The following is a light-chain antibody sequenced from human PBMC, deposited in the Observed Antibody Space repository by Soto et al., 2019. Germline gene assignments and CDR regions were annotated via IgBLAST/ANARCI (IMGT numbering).Light chain of an antibody. CDR3: QHYNNYSPGT. Sequence: DIQMTQTPATLSAFAGDRVTVTCRASQSVSSWVAWYQEKPGRGPKLLIYDASTWQSGVPSRFIGSGSGTEFTLTINSLQPDEFATYYCQHYNNYSPGTFGQGTRVEVK. J-gene: IGKJ1*01. V-gene: IGKV1-5*01. CDR1: QSVSSW. CDR2: DAS.